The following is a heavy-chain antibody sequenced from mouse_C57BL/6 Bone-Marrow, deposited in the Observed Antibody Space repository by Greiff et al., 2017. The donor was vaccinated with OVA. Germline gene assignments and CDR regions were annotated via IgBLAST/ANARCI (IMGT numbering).Heavy chain of an antibody. V-gene: IGHV1-42*01. Sequence: EVQLQQSGPELVKPGASVKISCKASGYSFTGYYMNWVKQSPEKSLEWIGEINPSTGGTTYNQKFKAKATLTVDKSSSTAYMQLKSLTSEDSAVYYCAREGGYYFDYWGQGTTLTVSS. CDR3: AREGGYYFDY. CDR2: INPSTGGT. CDR1: GYSFTGYY. J-gene: IGHJ2*01.